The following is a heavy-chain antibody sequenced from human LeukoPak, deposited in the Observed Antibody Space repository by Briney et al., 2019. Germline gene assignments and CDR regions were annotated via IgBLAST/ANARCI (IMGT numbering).Heavy chain of an antibody. CDR1: GGSFSGYY. Sequence: PSETLSLTCAVYGGSFSGYYWSWIRQPPGKGLEWIGEINHSGSTNYNPSPKSRVTISVDTSKNQFSLKLSSVTAADTAVYYCARRRGRGYDYVWGSYRPDFDYWGQGTLVTVSS. CDR3: ARRRGRGYDYVWGSYRPDFDY. V-gene: IGHV4-34*01. J-gene: IGHJ4*02. D-gene: IGHD3-16*02. CDR2: INHSGST.